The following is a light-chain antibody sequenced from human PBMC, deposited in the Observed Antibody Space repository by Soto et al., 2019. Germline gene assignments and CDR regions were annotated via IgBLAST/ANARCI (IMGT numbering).Light chain of an antibody. CDR2: DAS. V-gene: IGKV1-5*01. CDR1: ESIRTW. CDR3: QQYNNYPRT. J-gene: IGKJ1*01. Sequence: IRMTQSPSTLSAAIGDRVPITCRASESIRTWLAWYQHKPGKAPKFLIYDASSLESGVPSRFSGSGSGTEFTLTISNLQPDDFATYFCQQYNNYPRTFGQGTKVDIK.